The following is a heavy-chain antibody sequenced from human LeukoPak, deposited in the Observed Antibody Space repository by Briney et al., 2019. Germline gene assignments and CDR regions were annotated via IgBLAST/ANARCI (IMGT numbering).Heavy chain of an antibody. Sequence: PGGSRGLSCAASGFTFSDHYMDWVRHAPGKGLEWVGRTRNKANSYTTEYAASVKGRFTISRDDSKNSLYLQMNSLKTEDTAVYYCATFDYWGQGTLVTVSS. J-gene: IGHJ4*02. CDR2: TRNKANSYTT. CDR3: ATFDY. V-gene: IGHV3-72*01. CDR1: GFTFSDHY.